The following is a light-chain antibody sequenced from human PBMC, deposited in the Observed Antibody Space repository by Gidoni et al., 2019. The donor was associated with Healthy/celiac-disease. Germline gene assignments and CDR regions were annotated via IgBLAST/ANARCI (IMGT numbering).Light chain of an antibody. CDR3: QQYGSSPLT. Sequence: DIVLTHSPGTLSLSPGERATLSCRASQSVSSSYLAWYQQKPGQAPRLLSYGASSRATGIPDRFSGSGSGTDFTLTISRLEPEDFAVYYCQQYGSSPLTFGGGTKVEIK. CDR2: GAS. J-gene: IGKJ4*01. CDR1: QSVSSSY. V-gene: IGKV3-20*01.